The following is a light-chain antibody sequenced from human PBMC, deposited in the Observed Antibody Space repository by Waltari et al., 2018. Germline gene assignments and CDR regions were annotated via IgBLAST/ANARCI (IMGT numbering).Light chain of an antibody. J-gene: IGKJ4*01. CDR1: RSVSFK. V-gene: IGKV3-15*01. CDR3: QQCNNWPLT. CDR2: GAS. Sequence: EILLTQSPATLSVSPGEGATLSCRASRSVSFKLAWYQQKPGQAPRLLIYGASTRATGVPARFSGGGSGTEFTLTITRLQSEDFSVYYCQQCNNWPLTFGGGTKVEIK.